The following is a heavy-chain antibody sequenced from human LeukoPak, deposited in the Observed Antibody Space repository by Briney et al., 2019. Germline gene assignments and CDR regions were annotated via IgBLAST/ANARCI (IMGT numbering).Heavy chain of an antibody. CDR2: ISSSSSTI. V-gene: IGHV3-48*01. CDR1: GFTFSSYS. Sequence: GGSLRLSCAASGFTFSSYSMNWVRQAPGKGLEWVSYISSSSSTIYYADSAKGRFTISRDNAKNSLYLQMNSLRAEDTAVYYCARESTGGHFDYWGQGTLVTVSS. D-gene: IGHD1-1*01. CDR3: ARESTGGHFDY. J-gene: IGHJ4*02.